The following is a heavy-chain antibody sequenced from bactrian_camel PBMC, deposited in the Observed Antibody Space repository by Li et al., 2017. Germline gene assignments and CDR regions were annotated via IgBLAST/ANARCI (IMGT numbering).Heavy chain of an antibody. Sequence: HVQLVESGGGSVQAGGSLRLSCVASGYWSNSNCMAWFRRPSGREREGVAAIDADGRSYYKDSVKDRFTVSRDNAKNSFYLQMNQLTPEDTAMYFCAVGRTRNGYCYSMSEFPEAAYNHWGQGTQVTVS. CDR1: GYWSNSNC. D-gene: IGHD2*01. CDR2: IDADGRS. CDR3: AVGRTRNGYCYSMSEFPEAAYNH. J-gene: IGHJ4*01. V-gene: IGHV3S1*01.